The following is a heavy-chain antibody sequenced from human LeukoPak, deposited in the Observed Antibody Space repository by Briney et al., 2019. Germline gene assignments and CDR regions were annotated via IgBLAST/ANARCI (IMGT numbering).Heavy chain of an antibody. Sequence: PGGSLRLSCAASGFTFSSYWMSWIRQAPGKGLEWVSYISSSGSTIYYADSVKGRFTISRDNAKNSLYLQMNSLRAEDTAVYYCARDLRRGTMTWLFDPWGQGTLVTVSS. CDR3: ARDLRRGTMTWLFDP. J-gene: IGHJ5*02. D-gene: IGHD4-17*01. CDR2: ISSSGSTI. V-gene: IGHV3-11*01. CDR1: GFTFSSYW.